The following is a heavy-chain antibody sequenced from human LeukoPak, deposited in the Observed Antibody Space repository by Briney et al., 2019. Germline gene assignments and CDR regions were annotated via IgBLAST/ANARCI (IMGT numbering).Heavy chain of an antibody. CDR2: IYSGGST. Sequence: GGSLRLSCAASGFTVSSNYMSWVRQAPGKGLEWVSVIYSGGSTYYADSVKGRFTISRDNSKNTLYLQMNSLRAEDTAVYYCARGARDYGDYGGYFDYWGQGTLVTVSS. CDR3: ARGARDYGDYGGYFDY. CDR1: GFTVSSNY. J-gene: IGHJ4*02. V-gene: IGHV3-53*01. D-gene: IGHD4-17*01.